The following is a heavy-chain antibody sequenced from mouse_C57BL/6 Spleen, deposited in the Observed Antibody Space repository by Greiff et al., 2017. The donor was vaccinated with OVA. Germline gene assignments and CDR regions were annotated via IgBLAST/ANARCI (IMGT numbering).Heavy chain of an antibody. CDR3: ARHYDYDGYFDY. CDR2: ISSGGSYT. J-gene: IGHJ2*01. Sequence: EVKVVESGGDLVKPGGSLKLSCAASGFTFSSYGMSWVRQTPDKRLEWVATISSGGSYTYYPDSVKGRFTISRDNAKNTLYLQMSSLKSEDTAMYYCARHYDYDGYFDYWGQGTTLTVSS. D-gene: IGHD2-4*01. CDR1: GFTFSSYG. V-gene: IGHV5-6*01.